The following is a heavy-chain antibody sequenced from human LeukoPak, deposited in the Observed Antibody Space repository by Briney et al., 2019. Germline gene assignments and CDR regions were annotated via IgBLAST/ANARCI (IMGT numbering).Heavy chain of an antibody. D-gene: IGHD3-10*01. CDR2: ISYDGSNK. V-gene: IGHV3-30*18. CDR3: AKSEVTLPGTFDY. CDR1: GFTFSSYG. J-gene: IGHJ4*02. Sequence: WGSLRLSCAASGFTFSSYGMHWVRQAPGKGLEWVAVISYDGSNKYYADSVKGRFTISRDNSKNTLYLQMNSLRAEDTAVYYCAKSEVTLPGTFDYWGQGTLVTVSS.